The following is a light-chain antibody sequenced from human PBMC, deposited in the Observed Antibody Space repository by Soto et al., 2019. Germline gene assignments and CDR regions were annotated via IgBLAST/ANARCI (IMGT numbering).Light chain of an antibody. V-gene: IGKV3-15*01. CDR1: QSVNSN. Sequence: ETVMTQSPATLSVSPGERATLSCRASQSVNSNLAWYQQKLGQAPRVLIFGASTRATGIPARFSGSGSGTEFSLTINSLQSEDFAVYYCQQYNNWPPITFGQGTRLEIK. CDR3: QQYNNWPPIT. J-gene: IGKJ5*01. CDR2: GAS.